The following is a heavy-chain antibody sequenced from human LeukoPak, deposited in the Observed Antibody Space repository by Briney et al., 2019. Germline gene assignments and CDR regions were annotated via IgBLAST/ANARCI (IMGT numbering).Heavy chain of an antibody. J-gene: IGHJ4*02. CDR2: ISGSGGST. CDR3: AKVLTPYSSSWLSFDY. D-gene: IGHD6-13*01. CDR1: GFTFSSYA. Sequence: GGSLRLSCAASGFTFSSYAMSWVRQAPGKGLEWVSAISGSGGSTYYADSVKGRFTISRDNSKNTLYLQMNSLRAGDTAVYYCAKVLTPYSSSWLSFDYWGQGTLVTVSS. V-gene: IGHV3-23*01.